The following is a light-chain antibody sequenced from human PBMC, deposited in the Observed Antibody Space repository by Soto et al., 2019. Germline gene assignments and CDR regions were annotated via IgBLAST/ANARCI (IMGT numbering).Light chain of an antibody. CDR1: SSDVGSYNF. J-gene: IGLJ1*01. CDR2: EGS. V-gene: IGLV2-23*01. CDR3: CSYAGSSTHV. Sequence: QSALTQPASVSGSPGQSITISCTGTSSDVGSYNFVSWYQQHPGNAPKVMIYEGSKRPSGVSNRFSGSKSGNTASLTISGLRAEDEADYYCCSYAGSSTHVFGTGTKVTVL.